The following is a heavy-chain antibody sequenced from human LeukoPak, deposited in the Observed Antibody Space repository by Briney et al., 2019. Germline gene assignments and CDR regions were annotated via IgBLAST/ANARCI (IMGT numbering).Heavy chain of an antibody. J-gene: IGHJ4*02. CDR2: INHSGST. Sequence: PSETLSLTCAVYGGSFSGYYWSWIRQPPGKGLEWIGEINHSGSTNYNPSLKSRVTISVDTSKNQFSLKLSSVTAADTAVYYCARLGRLYSSSPGLIDYWGQGTLVTVSS. CDR1: GGSFSGYY. CDR3: ARLGRLYSSSPGLIDY. V-gene: IGHV4-34*01. D-gene: IGHD6-6*01.